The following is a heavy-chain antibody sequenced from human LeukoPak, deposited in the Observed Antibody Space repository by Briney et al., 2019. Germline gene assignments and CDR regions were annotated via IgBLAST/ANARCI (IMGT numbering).Heavy chain of an antibody. CDR1: GGSISNYY. CDR3: ARDKIGGGTSDALDI. J-gene: IGHJ3*02. D-gene: IGHD3-10*01. V-gene: IGHV4-59*01. Sequence: SETLSLTCTVSGGSISNYYWTWIRQPPGKGLEWIGYIYYNGNTNYNPSLKSRVIISLDTSKNQFSLKVNSMTAADTAVYYCARDKIGGGTSDALDIWGQETMVTVSS. CDR2: IYYNGNT.